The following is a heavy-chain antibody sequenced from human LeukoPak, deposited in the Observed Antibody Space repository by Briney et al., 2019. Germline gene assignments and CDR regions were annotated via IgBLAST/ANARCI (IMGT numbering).Heavy chain of an antibody. Sequence: SQTLSLTCTVSAGSISSGTHYWSWIRQHPGKGLEWIGYTYYSGSTYYNLSLKSRVSISVNTSKNQFSLELSSVTAADTAVYYCARWGAPRGFDIWGQGTMVTVSS. J-gene: IGHJ3*02. V-gene: IGHV4-31*03. D-gene: IGHD1-26*01. CDR2: TYYSGST. CDR1: AGSISSGTHY. CDR3: ARWGAPRGFDI.